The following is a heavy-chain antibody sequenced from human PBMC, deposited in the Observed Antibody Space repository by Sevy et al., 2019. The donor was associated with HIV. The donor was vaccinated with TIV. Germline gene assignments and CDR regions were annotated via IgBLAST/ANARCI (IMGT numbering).Heavy chain of an antibody. CDR3: ATEAGRAEKRYYESRAYYST. CDR1: GYTFVGYY. Sequence: ASVKVSRKTSGYTFVGYYIHWVRQAPGQGLEWMGWINPASGGTDYAREFQGRVTMTRDTSLRTAYMVVRWLKSDDTAVYYCATEAGRAEKRYYESRAYYSTWGQGTPVTVSS. D-gene: IGHD3-22*01. CDR2: INPASGGT. J-gene: IGHJ4*02. V-gene: IGHV1-2*02.